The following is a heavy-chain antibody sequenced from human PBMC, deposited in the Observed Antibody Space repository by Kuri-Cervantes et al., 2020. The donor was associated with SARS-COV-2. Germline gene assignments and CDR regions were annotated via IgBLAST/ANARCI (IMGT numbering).Heavy chain of an antibody. CDR3: ARDRISGYLYFLDY. D-gene: IGHD3-22*01. CDR2: IYYSGTT. CDR1: GDSISSGDYY. Sequence: SETLSLTCTVSGDSISSGDYYWSWIRQPPGKGLEWIGFIYYSGTTSYNPSLKNRVTMSVDTSKNQFSLKLSSVTAADTAVYYCARDRISGYLYFLDYWGRGTLVTVSS. V-gene: IGHV4-30-4*01. J-gene: IGHJ4*02.